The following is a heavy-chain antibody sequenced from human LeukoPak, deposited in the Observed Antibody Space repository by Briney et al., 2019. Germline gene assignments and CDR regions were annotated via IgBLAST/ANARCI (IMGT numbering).Heavy chain of an antibody. J-gene: IGHJ3*02. CDR1: GFTFSSYG. CDR3: ARGGYYGNAFDI. D-gene: IGHD3-16*01. V-gene: IGHV3-30*02. Sequence: GGSLRLSCAASGFTFSSYGMHWVRQAPGKGLEWVAFIRYDGSNKYYADSVKGRFTISRDNSKNTLYLQMNSLRAEDTAVYYCARGGYYGNAFDIWGQGTMVTVSS. CDR2: IRYDGSNK.